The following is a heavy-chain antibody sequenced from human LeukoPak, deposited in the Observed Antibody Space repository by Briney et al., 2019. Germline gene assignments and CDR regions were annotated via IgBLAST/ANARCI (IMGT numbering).Heavy chain of an antibody. J-gene: IGHJ5*02. CDR3: ARIRYGGNSGVRWFDP. D-gene: IGHD4-23*01. Sequence: GESLKISCKGSGYRFTSNWIGWVRQMPGKGLEWLGINHLGDSDTRYSPSIQGQVTISADKSISTAYLQWSSLKASDIAMYYCARIRYGGNSGVRWFDPWGQGTLVTVSS. V-gene: IGHV5-51*01. CDR1: GYRFTSNW. CDR2: NHLGDSDT.